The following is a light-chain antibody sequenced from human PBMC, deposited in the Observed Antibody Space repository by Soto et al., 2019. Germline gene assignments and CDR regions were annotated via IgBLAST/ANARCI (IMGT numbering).Light chain of an antibody. J-gene: IGLJ1*01. V-gene: IGLV2-14*01. CDR2: EVS. CDR3: NSYTSSSTNV. Sequence: QSALTQPASVSGSPGQSITISRTGSSSDVGGYNYVSWYQQHPGKAPKLIIYEVSNRPSGVSNRFSGSKSGNTASLTISGLQAEDEADYYCNSYTSSSTNVFGTGTKLTVL. CDR1: SSDVGGYNY.